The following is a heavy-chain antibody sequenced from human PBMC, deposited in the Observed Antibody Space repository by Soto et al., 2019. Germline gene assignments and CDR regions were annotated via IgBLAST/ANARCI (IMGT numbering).Heavy chain of an antibody. D-gene: IGHD3-22*01. Sequence: PSETLSLTCSVSGDSVSSASYSWAWIRQPPGKGLEWIGYIYYSGYTSYSPSLKSRVTISLDKSKNHFSLKLSSVIAADTAVYYCARARDSSGFYFYYWGQGSLVTVSS. V-gene: IGHV4-61*03. CDR3: ARARDSSGFYFYY. CDR2: IYYSGYT. J-gene: IGHJ4*02. CDR1: GDSVSSASYS.